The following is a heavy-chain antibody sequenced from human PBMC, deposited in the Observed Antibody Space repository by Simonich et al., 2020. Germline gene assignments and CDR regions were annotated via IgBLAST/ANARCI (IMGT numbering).Heavy chain of an antibody. Sequence: GGGLVKPGGSLRLSCADSGFTFSSYSMNWVRQAPGKGLEWVSSISSSSSYIYYADSVKGRFTISRDNAKNSLYLQMNSLRAEDTAVYYCARDTSYYGSGSYYFDYWGQGTLVTVSS. CDR2: ISSSSSYI. CDR3: ARDTSYYGSGSYYFDY. V-gene: IGHV3-21*01. CDR1: GFTFSSYS. J-gene: IGHJ4*02. D-gene: IGHD3-10*01.